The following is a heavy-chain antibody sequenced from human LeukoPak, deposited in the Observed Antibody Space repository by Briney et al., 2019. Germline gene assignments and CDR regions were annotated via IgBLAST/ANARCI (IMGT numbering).Heavy chain of an antibody. D-gene: IGHD3-22*01. J-gene: IGHJ3*02. CDR2: ISAYNGNT. CDR3: ARDYYYYDSSGYYPSAFDI. Sequence: GASVKVSCKASGYTFTSYGISWVRQAPGQGLEWMGWISAYNGNTNYAQKFQGRVTITADKSTSTAYMELSSLRSEDTAVYYCARDYYYYDSSGYYPSAFDIWGQGTMVTVSS. V-gene: IGHV1-18*01. CDR1: GYTFTSYG.